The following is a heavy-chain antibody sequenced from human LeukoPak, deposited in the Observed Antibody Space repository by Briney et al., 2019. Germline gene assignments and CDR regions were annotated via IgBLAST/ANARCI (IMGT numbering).Heavy chain of an antibody. CDR1: GFTFSTYW. CDR3: AREMYSGSYYGVNY. CDR2: INHDGSGK. D-gene: IGHD1-26*01. Sequence: GGSLRLSCAACGFTFSTYWMSWVRQAPGKGLEWVANINHDGSGKYYVDSVKGRFTISRDNAKNSLYLQMNSLRAEDTAVYYCAREMYSGSYYGVNYWGQGTLVTVSS. J-gene: IGHJ4*02. V-gene: IGHV3-7*04.